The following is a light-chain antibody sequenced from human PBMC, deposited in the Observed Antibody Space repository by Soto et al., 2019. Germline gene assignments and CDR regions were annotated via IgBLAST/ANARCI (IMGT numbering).Light chain of an antibody. V-gene: IGKV3-20*01. CDR3: QQYGISPGT. CDR1: QSISTRY. J-gene: IGKJ1*01. CDR2: ETS. Sequence: EIVLTQSPGTLSLSPGERATLSCRASQSISTRYFAWYQQKGGQAPRLLIYETSSRGTGIADRFIGSGSGTEFTLTCSRLEPEDFAVYYCQQYGISPGTFGQGTKVEI.